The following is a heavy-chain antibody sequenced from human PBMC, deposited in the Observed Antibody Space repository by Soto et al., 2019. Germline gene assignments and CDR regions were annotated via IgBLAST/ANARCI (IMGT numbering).Heavy chain of an antibody. CDR3: ARRIGSGWSYYYYGMDV. CDR1: GYSFTSYW. D-gene: IGHD6-19*01. Sequence: LGESLKISCKGSGYSFTSYWIGWVRQMPGKGLEWMGIIYPGDSDTRYSPSFQGQVTISADKSISTAYLQWSSLKASDTAMYYCARRIGSGWSYYYYGMDVWGQGTTVTVSS. CDR2: IYPGDSDT. J-gene: IGHJ6*02. V-gene: IGHV5-51*01.